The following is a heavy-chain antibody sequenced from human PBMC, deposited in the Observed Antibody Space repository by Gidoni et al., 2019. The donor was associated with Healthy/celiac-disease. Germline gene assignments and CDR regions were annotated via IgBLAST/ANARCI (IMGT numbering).Heavy chain of an antibody. J-gene: IGHJ2*01. CDR2: IYPGDSDT. CDR3: ATLGGTTVTNWYFDL. D-gene: IGHD4-17*01. V-gene: IGHV5-51*01. CDR1: GYSFTSYW. Sequence: EVQLVQSGAEVKKHGESRKISCKGSGYSFTSYWIGWVRQMPGKGLEWMGIIYPGDSDTRYSPSFQGQVTISADKSISTAYLQWSSLKASDTAMYYCATLGGTTVTNWYFDLWGRGTLVTVSS.